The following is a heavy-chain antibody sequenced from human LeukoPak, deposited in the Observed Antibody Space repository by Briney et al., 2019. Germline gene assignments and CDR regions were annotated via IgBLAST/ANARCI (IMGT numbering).Heavy chain of an antibody. J-gene: IGHJ4*02. CDR1: GDSINSGGYY. D-gene: IGHD1-7*01. CDR2: IYYSGST. Sequence: PSETLSLTCTVSGDSINSGGYYWSWIRQHPGKGLEWIGYIYYSGSTSYNPSLKSRVTMSVDTSKNQFSLKLTSVTAADTAVYYCARERHSYGTIWGQGTLVTVSS. V-gene: IGHV4-31*03. CDR3: ARERHSYGTI.